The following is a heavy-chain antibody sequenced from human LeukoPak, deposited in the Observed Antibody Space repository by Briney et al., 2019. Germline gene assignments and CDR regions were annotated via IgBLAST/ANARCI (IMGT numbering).Heavy chain of an antibody. D-gene: IGHD3-22*01. CDR3: ARSVVVISYYLDY. J-gene: IGHJ4*02. CDR1: GCTFSSYA. CDR2: ISYDGSNK. V-gene: IGHV3-30-3*01. Sequence: SGRSLRLSCAASGCTFSSYARHWVRQAPGKGLEWVAVISYDGSNKYYADSVKGRFTISRDNSKNTLYLQMNSLRAEDTAVYYCARSVVVISYYLDYWGQGTLVTVSS.